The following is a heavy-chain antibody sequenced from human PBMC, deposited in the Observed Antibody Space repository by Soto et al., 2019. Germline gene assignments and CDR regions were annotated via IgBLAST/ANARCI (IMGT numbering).Heavy chain of an antibody. Sequence: GESLKISCDGYGFIFIKYKIGWVRQMPGKGLEWMGIINPDDSDTTYGPSFQGQVTISADKSINTAYLQWTSLKASDTAIYYCMRSYGDSYYFYYGMDVWGQGTTVTVS. CDR2: INPDDSDT. D-gene: IGHD2-21*02. J-gene: IGHJ6*02. V-gene: IGHV5-51*01. CDR3: MRSYGDSYYFYYGMDV. CDR1: GFIFIKYK.